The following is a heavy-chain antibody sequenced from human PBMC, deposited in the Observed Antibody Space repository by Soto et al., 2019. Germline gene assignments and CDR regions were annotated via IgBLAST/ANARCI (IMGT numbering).Heavy chain of an antibody. Sequence: EVQLVESGGGLVKPGGSLRLSCAASGFTFSSYSMNWVRQAPGKGLEWVSSISSSSSYIYYADSVKGRFTISRDNAKNSLYLQMNSLRAEDTAVYYCAREDSSTSGNYGMDVWGQGTTVTVSS. CDR1: GFTFSSYS. CDR2: ISSSSSYI. V-gene: IGHV3-21*01. J-gene: IGHJ6*02. D-gene: IGHD6-6*01. CDR3: AREDSSTSGNYGMDV.